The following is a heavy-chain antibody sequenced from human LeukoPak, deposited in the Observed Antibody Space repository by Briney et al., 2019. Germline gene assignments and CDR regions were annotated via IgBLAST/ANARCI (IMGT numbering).Heavy chain of an antibody. CDR2: IYANNGDT. CDR1: GYTFRGNY. CDR3: ARDPSSVTLYFFDY. V-gene: IGHV1-2*02. Sequence: ASVKVSCKASGYTFRGNYIHWLRQAPGQGLERMGWIYANNGDTKSAQKFQGRVTMSRDTSISTAYMDLSSLSPDDAAVYYCARDPSSVTLYFFDYWGQGTLVTVSS. D-gene: IGHD4-11*01. J-gene: IGHJ4*02.